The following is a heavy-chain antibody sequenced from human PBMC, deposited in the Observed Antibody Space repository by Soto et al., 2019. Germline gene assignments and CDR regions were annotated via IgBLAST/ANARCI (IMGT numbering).Heavy chain of an antibody. CDR1: EFTLSDHY. CDR2: SRNKANSYST. D-gene: IGHD1-26*01. CDR3: VRSGSYEPFDY. J-gene: IGHJ4*02. Sequence: GGSLRLSCAASEFTLSDHYMDWVRQAPGKGLEWVGRSRNKANSYSTEYAASVKGRFTFSRDDSENSLYLQMNSLKTEDTAVYYCVRSGSYEPFDYWGQGTLVTVSS. V-gene: IGHV3-72*01.